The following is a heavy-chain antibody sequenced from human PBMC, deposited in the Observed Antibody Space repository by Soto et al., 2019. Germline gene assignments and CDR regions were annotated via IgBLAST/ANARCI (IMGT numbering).Heavy chain of an antibody. CDR2: ITPIFATP. CDR3: LSPSASGVF. V-gene: IGHV1-69*13. D-gene: IGHD2-8*01. CDR1: GGTFSSSA. J-gene: IGHJ4*02. Sequence: VKVSCKASGGTFSSSAFNWVRQAPGQGLEWMGAITPIFATPNYAQRFQGRLTISADASTTTVYMELGSLTYDDTALYYCLSPSASGVFWGQGSLVTVSS.